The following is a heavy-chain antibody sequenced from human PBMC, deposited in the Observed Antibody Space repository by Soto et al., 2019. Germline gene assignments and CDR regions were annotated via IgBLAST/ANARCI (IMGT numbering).Heavy chain of an antibody. D-gene: IGHD1-26*01. CDR2: ISGSGGST. Sequence: GGSLRLSCAASGFTVSSNYMSWVRQAPGKGLEWASAISGSGGSTYYADSVKGRFTISRDNSKNTLYLQMNSLRAEDTAVYYCANLGGTPFWGQGTMVTVSS. J-gene: IGHJ3*01. V-gene: IGHV3-23*01. CDR1: GFTVSSNY. CDR3: ANLGGTPF.